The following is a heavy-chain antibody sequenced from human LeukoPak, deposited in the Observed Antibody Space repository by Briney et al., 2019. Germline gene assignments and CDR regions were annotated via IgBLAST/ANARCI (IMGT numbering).Heavy chain of an antibody. D-gene: IGHD3-10*01. V-gene: IGHV3-11*01. Sequence: PGGSLRLSCAASGFSISDHYMSWIRQSPGKGLEWISYVNSSGSSTKYADSVKGRFTISRDNAKNSVALQMNSLRAEDTAVYYCTRERRGSYYAFESWGQGTLVTVSS. J-gene: IGHJ4*02. CDR1: GFSISDHY. CDR2: VNSSGSST. CDR3: TRERRGSYYAFES.